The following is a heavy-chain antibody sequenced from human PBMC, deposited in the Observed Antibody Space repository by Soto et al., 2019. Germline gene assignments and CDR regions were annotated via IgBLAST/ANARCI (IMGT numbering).Heavy chain of an antibody. CDR3: ATLTGMITFGGVIVAYDY. V-gene: IGHV4-39*01. CDR1: GGSISSSSYY. CDR2: IYYSGST. J-gene: IGHJ4*02. Sequence: SETLSLTCTVSGGSISSSSYYWGWIRQPPGKGLEWIGSIYYSGSTYYNPSLKSRVTISVDTSKNQFSLKLSSVTAADTAVYYCATLTGMITFGGVIVAYDYWGQGTLVTVSS. D-gene: IGHD3-16*02.